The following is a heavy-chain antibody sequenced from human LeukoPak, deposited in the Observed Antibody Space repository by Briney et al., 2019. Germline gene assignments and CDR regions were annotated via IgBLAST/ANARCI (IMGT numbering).Heavy chain of an antibody. J-gene: IGHJ6*02. CDR1: GGSISSSSYY. Sequence: SETLSLTCTVSGGSISSSSYYWGWIRQPPGKGLEWIGSIYYSGSTYYNPSLKSRVTISVDTSRNQFSLKLSSVTAADTAVYYCARRDLRRRTGYGSSYGMDVWGQGTTVTVSS. D-gene: IGHD3-10*01. CDR3: ARRDLRRRTGYGSSYGMDV. CDR2: IYYSGST. V-gene: IGHV4-39*01.